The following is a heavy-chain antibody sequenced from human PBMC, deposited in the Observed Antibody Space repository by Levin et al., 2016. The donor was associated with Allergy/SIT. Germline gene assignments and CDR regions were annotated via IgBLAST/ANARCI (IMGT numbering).Heavy chain of an antibody. CDR3: ARRQLYGSGTYFNLGWFDP. Sequence: SETLSLTCTVSGGSITSFNHYWGWIRQPPGKGLEWIGSIDYSGSTYYKPSLKSRVTISLDTSKNQFSLRLTSVTAADTAVFYCARRQLYGSGTYFNLGWFDPWGQGTLVTVSS. D-gene: IGHD3-10*01. CDR1: GGSITSFNHY. V-gene: IGHV4-39*01. J-gene: IGHJ5*02. CDR2: IDYSGST.